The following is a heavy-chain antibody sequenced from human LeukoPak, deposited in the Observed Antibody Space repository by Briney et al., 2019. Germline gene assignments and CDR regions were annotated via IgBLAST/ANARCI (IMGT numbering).Heavy chain of an antibody. Sequence: GGSLRLSCAASGFTFSNAWMSWVRQAPGKGLEWVGRIKSKTDGGTTDYAAPVKGRFTISRDDSKNTLYLQMNSLKTEDTAVYYCTTEAAAGTPFWYYYYYMDVWGKGTTVTISS. J-gene: IGHJ6*03. CDR1: GFTFSNAW. CDR3: TTEAAAGTPFWYYYYYMDV. V-gene: IGHV3-15*01. CDR2: IKSKTDGGTT. D-gene: IGHD6-13*01.